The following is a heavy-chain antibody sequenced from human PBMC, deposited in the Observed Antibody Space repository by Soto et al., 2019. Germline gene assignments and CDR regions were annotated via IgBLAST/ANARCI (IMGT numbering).Heavy chain of an antibody. CDR2: IYYRGST. CDR3: ARELTFQGRYYADYLGYGLYV. V-gene: IGHV4-59*01. Sequence: SETLSLTCTVSGGSMDDFYWSWIRQSPGKGLEWIGYIYYRGSTYYNHSLKSRVTISVDTSKSQFSLKLNSVTAADTAVYYCARELTFQGRYYADYLGYGLYVWGQGTTVTVSS. J-gene: IGHJ6*02. D-gene: IGHD4-17*01. CDR1: GGSMDDFY.